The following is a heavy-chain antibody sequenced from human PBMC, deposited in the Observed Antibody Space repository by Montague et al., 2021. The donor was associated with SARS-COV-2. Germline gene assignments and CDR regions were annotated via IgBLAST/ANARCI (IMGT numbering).Heavy chain of an antibody. CDR2: IYYSGTA. CDR1: GGSISTYY. Sequence: SETLSLTCTVSGGSISTYYWSWIRQPPGKGLEWIGYIYYSGTANYNPSLKSRVTISVDTSKNQFSLKLTSVTAADTAVYFCAREGAVAGARRTFDIWGQGTMATVSS. CDR3: AREGAVAGARRTFDI. V-gene: IGHV4-59*12. D-gene: IGHD1-26*01. J-gene: IGHJ3*02.